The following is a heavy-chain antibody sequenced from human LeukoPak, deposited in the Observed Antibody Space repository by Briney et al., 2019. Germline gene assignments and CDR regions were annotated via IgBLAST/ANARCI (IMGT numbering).Heavy chain of an antibody. V-gene: IGHV3-30*18. CDR3: AKGMGGYSYGQRGFDY. Sequence: GGSLRLPCAASGFTFSSYGMHWVRQAPGKGLEWVAVISYDGSNKYYADSVKGRFTISRDNSKNTLYLQMNSLRAEDTAVYYCAKGMGGYSYGQRGFDYWGQGTLVTVSS. J-gene: IGHJ4*02. CDR1: GFTFSSYG. CDR2: ISYDGSNK. D-gene: IGHD5-18*01.